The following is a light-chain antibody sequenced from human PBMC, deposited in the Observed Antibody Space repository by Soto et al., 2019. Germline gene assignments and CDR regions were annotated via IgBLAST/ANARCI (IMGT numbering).Light chain of an antibody. CDR3: QQYGGSPAYT. J-gene: IGKJ2*01. CDR2: GAS. CDR1: HSVSSSY. V-gene: IGKV3-20*01. Sequence: EIVLTQSPGTLSLSPGERATLSCRASHSVSSSYLAGYQQKPGQAPRLLIYGASSRATGIPDRFSGSGSGIDFTITSSRLEPEDFAVYYCQQYGGSPAYTFGQGTKLEIK.